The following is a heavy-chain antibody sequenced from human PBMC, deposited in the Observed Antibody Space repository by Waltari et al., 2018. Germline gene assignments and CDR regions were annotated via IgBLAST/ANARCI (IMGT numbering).Heavy chain of an antibody. V-gene: IGHV4-34*01. CDR2: INQSGST. Sequence: QVQLQQWGAGLLKPSETLSLTCAVYGGSFSGYYWSWIRQPPGKGLEWIGEINQSGSTNYNPSLKSRVTISVDTAKNQFSLKLSSVTAADTAVYYCASPIVFWSGYYGSDYWGQGTLVTVSS. CDR1: GGSFSGYY. J-gene: IGHJ4*02. D-gene: IGHD3-3*01. CDR3: ASPIVFWSGYYGSDY.